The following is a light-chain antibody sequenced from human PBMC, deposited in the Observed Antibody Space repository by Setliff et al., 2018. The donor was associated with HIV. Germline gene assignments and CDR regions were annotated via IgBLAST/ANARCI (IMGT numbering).Light chain of an antibody. V-gene: IGLV2-11*01. CDR2: DVI. Sequence: QSALTQPRSVSGSPGQSVTISCTGTSSDVVLYSYVSWYQQRPGKAPKLIIYDVIKRPSGVPDRFSGSKSGNTASLTISGLQAEDEADYYCCSYAVIPPYVFGTGTKVTV. J-gene: IGLJ1*01. CDR3: CSYAVIPPYV. CDR1: SSDVVLYSY.